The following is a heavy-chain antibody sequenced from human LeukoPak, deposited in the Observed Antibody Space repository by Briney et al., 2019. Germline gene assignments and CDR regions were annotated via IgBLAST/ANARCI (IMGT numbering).Heavy chain of an antibody. Sequence: SETLSLNCAVYGVSFSGYYWSWIRHPPGNGLEWIVEINHSGSTNDNPSLKSRVTISVDTSKNQFSLKLSSVTAADTAVYYCATAGNWNDSDYYYYYGMDVWGQGTTVTVSS. J-gene: IGHJ6*02. V-gene: IGHV4-34*01. D-gene: IGHD1-1*01. CDR3: ATAGNWNDSDYYYYYGMDV. CDR1: GVSFSGYY. CDR2: INHSGST.